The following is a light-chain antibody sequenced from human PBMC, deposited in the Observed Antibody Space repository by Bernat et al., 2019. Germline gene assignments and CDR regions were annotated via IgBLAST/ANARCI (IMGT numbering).Light chain of an antibody. V-gene: IGLV1-44*01. CDR1: RSNIGSDD. CDR3: AAWDASLVGYV. J-gene: IGLJ1*01. Sequence: QSVLTQPPSTSGTPGQRVTISCSGSRSNIGSDDVNWYQQLPGTAPKLLIYRTSRRPSGVSDRFSGSKSGTSASLAITGLRSEDEAEYYCAAWDASLVGYVFGTGTQVTVL. CDR2: RTS.